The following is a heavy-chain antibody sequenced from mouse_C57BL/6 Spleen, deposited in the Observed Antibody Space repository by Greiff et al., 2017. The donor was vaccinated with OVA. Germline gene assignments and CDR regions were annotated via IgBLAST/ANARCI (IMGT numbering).Heavy chain of an antibody. Sequence: QVQLKESGAELVKPGASVKLSCKASGYTFTSYWMHWVKQRPGQGLEWIGMIHPNSGSTNYNEKFKSKATLTVDKSSSTAYMQLSSLTSEDSAVYYCARRYYSNYDYFDYWGQGTTLTVSS. CDR3: ARRYYSNYDYFDY. D-gene: IGHD2-5*01. CDR2: IHPNSGST. V-gene: IGHV1-64*01. J-gene: IGHJ2*01. CDR1: GYTFTSYW.